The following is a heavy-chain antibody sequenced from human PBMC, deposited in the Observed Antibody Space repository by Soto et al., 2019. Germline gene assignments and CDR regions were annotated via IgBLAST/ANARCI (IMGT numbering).Heavy chain of an antibody. V-gene: IGHV1-24*01. J-gene: IGHJ4*02. CDR1: GDTLTELS. CDR2: FDPEDDEI. D-gene: IGHD2-15*01. Sequence: ASVKVSCKVSGDTLTELSIHWVRQAPGKGHEWMGRFDPEDDEIVYAQKFQGRVTMTEDTSTDTSYMEVTSLTSEDTAVYYCATERLGFCDSDNCYRHYVESWGQGTLVTGCS. CDR3: ATERLGFCDSDNCYRHYVES.